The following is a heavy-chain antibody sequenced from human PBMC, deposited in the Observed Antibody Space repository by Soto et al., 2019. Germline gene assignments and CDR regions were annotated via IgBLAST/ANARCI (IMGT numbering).Heavy chain of an antibody. D-gene: IGHD6-6*01. CDR2: INHSGST. CDR3: AGPGAARREYYYYYYYMDV. Sequence: QVQLQQWGAGLLKPSETLSLTCAVYGGSFSGYYWCWIRQPPGKGLEWIGEINHSGSTNYNPSLKSRVTISVDTSKNQFSLKLSSVTAADTAVYYCAGPGAARREYYYYYYYMDVWGKGTTVTVSS. CDR1: GGSFSGYY. V-gene: IGHV4-34*01. J-gene: IGHJ6*03.